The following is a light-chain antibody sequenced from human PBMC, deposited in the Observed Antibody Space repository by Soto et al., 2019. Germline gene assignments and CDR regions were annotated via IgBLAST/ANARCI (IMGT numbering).Light chain of an antibody. Sequence: QSALTQPPSASGSPGQSVTISCTGTSSDVGGYNYVSWYQQHPGKAPKLIISEVSKRPSGVPDRFSGSKSGNTASLTVSGLQAEDEADYYCSLYTSENTYVFGTGTRSPS. J-gene: IGLJ1*01. CDR2: EVS. CDR1: SSDVGGYNY. CDR3: SLYTSENTYV. V-gene: IGLV2-8*01.